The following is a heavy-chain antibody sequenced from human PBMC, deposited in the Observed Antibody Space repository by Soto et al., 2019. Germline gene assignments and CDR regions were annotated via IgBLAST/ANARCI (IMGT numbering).Heavy chain of an antibody. V-gene: IGHV4-59*12. Sequence: SETLSLTCTVSGDSISSYYWSWVRQPPGKGLEWIGYIDKSGYTNYNPSLKSRVIISIDTSKNQFSLKLSSVTVADTAVYYYAREARPTVLDYWGQGTLVTVSS. CDR1: GDSISSYY. J-gene: IGHJ4*02. CDR2: IDKSGYT. CDR3: AREARPTVLDY. D-gene: IGHD4-4*01.